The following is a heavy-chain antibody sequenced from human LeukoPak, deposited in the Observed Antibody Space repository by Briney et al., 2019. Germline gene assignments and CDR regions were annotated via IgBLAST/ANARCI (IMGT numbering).Heavy chain of an antibody. J-gene: IGHJ3*02. Sequence: PGGSLRLSCAASGFTVSSNYMSWVRQAPGKGLEWVSVIYSGGSTYHADSVKGRFTISRDNSKNTLYLQMNSLRAEDTAVYYCARWGDSSGYYQQPYAFDIWGQGTMVTVSS. D-gene: IGHD3-22*01. CDR2: IYSGGST. CDR3: ARWGDSSGYYQQPYAFDI. V-gene: IGHV3-66*01. CDR1: GFTVSSNY.